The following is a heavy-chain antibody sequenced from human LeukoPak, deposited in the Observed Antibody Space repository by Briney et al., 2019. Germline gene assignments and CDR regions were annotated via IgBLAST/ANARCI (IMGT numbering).Heavy chain of an antibody. CDR3: ASRHSDGYFDY. V-gene: IGHV3-20*04. CDR2: LNWNGDTT. CDR1: GFTFDEYA. Sequence: TGGSLRLSCAASGFTFDEYAMSWVRKLPGKGLEWVSGLNWNGDTTDYADSVRGRFTISRDNAKNSLYLQMNSLTAEDTAFYYCASRHSDGYFDYWGQGTLVTVSS. J-gene: IGHJ4*02. D-gene: IGHD3-22*01.